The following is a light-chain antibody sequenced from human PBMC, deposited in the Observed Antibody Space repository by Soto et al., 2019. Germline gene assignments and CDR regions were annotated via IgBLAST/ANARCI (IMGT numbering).Light chain of an antibody. Sequence: VVLTQSPVSLPVTLGQPASISCTSNQSLEFADGSAFLSWFHQRPGQSLRRLLSKVSTRDSGVPDRFSGSGSGTAFTLRISRVETDDVGLYYCIQGKHWPWTSGQGTKVEI. CDR3: IQGKHWPWT. J-gene: IGKJ1*01. CDR2: KVS. CDR1: QSLEFADGSAF. V-gene: IGKV2-30*01.